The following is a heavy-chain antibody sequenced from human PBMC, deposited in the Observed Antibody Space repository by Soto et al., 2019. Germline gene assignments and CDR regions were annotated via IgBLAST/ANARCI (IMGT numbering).Heavy chain of an antibody. Sequence: EVQLVESGGGLVQPGGSLRLSCAASGFTFSSYWMSWVRQAPGKGLEWVANIKQDGSEKYYVDSVKGRFTISRDNAKNSLYRQMNGLRAEDTAVYYCATTGGGNEYYKYYYYYYGMDVWGQGTTVTVSS. D-gene: IGHD3-16*01. CDR3: ATTGGGNEYYKYYYYYYGMDV. V-gene: IGHV3-7*03. CDR2: IKQDGSEK. J-gene: IGHJ6*02. CDR1: GFTFSSYW.